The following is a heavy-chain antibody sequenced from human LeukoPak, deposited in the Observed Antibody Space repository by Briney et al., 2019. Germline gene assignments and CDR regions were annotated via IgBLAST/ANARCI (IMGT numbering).Heavy chain of an antibody. CDR2: ISIGSNYI. Sequence: PGGSLRLSCAASGFTFSNYGTNWVRQAPGKGLEWVSSISIGSNYIYYGDSVKGRFTISRDNAKKSLYLQMNSLRAEDAAVYYCARRWLQSYAFDIWGXXTMXTVSS. D-gene: IGHD5-24*01. V-gene: IGHV3-21*01. J-gene: IGHJ3*02. CDR1: GFTFSNYG. CDR3: ARRWLQSYAFDI.